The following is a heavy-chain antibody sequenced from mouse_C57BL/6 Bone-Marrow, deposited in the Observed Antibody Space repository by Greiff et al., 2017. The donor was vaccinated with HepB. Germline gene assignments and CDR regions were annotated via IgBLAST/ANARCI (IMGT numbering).Heavy chain of an antibody. Sequence: VMLVESGPGLVEPSQSLSITCTVSGFSLTSYGVDWVRQPPGKGLEWLGLIWGGGSTNYNTALMSRLSISKDNSKCQVFLRMNSLQTDDTAMYYCAKSSLLLRGRDYWGQGTTLTVSS. V-gene: IGHV2-9*01. CDR1: GFSLTSYG. J-gene: IGHJ2*01. D-gene: IGHD1-1*01. CDR3: AKSSLLLRGRDY. CDR2: IWGGGST.